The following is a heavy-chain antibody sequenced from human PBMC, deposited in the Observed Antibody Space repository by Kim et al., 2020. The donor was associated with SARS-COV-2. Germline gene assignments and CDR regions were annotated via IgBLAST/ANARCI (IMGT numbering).Heavy chain of an antibody. D-gene: IGHD1-26*01. J-gene: IGHJ6*02. CDR3: ARRSGSYYYYYYGMDV. Sequence: SLKSRVTISVDTSKNQFSLKLSSVTAADTAVYYCARRSGSYYYYYYGMDVWGQGTTVTVSS. V-gene: IGHV4-39*01.